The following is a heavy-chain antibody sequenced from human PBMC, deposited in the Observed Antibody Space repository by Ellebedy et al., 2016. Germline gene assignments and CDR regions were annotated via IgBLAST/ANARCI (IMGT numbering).Heavy chain of an antibody. CDR1: GFTFSSYS. CDR3: AREVRGSACFDF. CDR2: ISSSSGYI. D-gene: IGHD3-10*01. J-gene: IGHJ3*01. V-gene: IGHV3-21*01. Sequence: GGSLRLSCAPSGFTFSSYSMHWVRLGPGKGLEWVSSISSSSGYIYYADSVKGRFTISRDNTKNSLSLQMNSLRAEDTAVYYCAREVRGSACFDFWGQGTIVTVSS.